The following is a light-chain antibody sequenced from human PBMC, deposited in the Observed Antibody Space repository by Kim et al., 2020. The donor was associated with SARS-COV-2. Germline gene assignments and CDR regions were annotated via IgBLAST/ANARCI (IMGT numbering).Light chain of an antibody. CDR1: SGSIASNY. J-gene: IGLJ3*02. Sequence: GKTVTISCTGSSGSIASNYVQWYQQRPGSAPTTVIYEDNQRPSGVPDRFSGSIDSSSNSAYLTISGLKTEDEADYYCQSYDSSFWVFGGGTQLTVL. CDR2: EDN. V-gene: IGLV6-57*02. CDR3: QSYDSSFWV.